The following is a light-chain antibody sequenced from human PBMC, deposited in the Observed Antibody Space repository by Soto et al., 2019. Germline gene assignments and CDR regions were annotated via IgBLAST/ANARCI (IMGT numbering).Light chain of an antibody. Sequence: EIQMTQSPSSLSASVGDRVTITCRASQSISSYLNWYQQKPGKAPKLLIYAASSLQSGVPSRLSGSGSGTDFTLTISSLQPEDFAIYYCQQSYNTPWTFGQGTKVEIK. J-gene: IGKJ1*01. CDR1: QSISSY. V-gene: IGKV1-39*01. CDR2: AAS. CDR3: QQSYNTPWT.